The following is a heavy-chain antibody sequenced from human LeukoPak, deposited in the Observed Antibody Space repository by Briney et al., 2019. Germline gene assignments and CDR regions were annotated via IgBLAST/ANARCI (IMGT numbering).Heavy chain of an antibody. J-gene: IGHJ6*03. D-gene: IGHD5-18*01. CDR3: ATDGVAAMVKLGSSVYYYYMDV. CDR1: GYTLTELS. Sequence: ASVKVSCKVSGYTLTELSMHWVRQARGKGLEWMGGFDPEDGETIYAQKFQGRVTMTEDTSTDTAYMELSSLRSEDTAVYYCATDGVAAMVKLGSSVYYYYMDVWGKGTTVTVSS. CDR2: FDPEDGET. V-gene: IGHV1-24*01.